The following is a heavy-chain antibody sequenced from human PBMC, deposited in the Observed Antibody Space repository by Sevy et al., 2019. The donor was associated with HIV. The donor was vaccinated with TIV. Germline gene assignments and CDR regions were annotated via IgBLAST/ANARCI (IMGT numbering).Heavy chain of an antibody. CDR1: GFTFTSHS. Sequence: GGSLRLSCAASGFTFTSHSIHWVRQAPGKGLDWVAFISYDGITKYIADSVKGRFSISRDSYKNVFYLQMNSVRPDDTAVYWCARDRFDDTRPNAFDIWGQGTMVTVSS. CDR3: ARDRFDDTRPNAFDI. CDR2: ISYDGITK. D-gene: IGHD3-22*01. J-gene: IGHJ3*02. V-gene: IGHV3-30*04.